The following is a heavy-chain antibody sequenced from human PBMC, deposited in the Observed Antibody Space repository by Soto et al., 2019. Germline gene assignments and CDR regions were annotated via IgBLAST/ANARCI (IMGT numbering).Heavy chain of an antibody. CDR1: GYTFTSYD. J-gene: IGHJ6*02. CDR2: MNPNSGNT. V-gene: IGHV1-8*01. CDR3: AKSIRGLRGVHYYYVMDV. Sequence: QVQLVQSGAEVKKPGASVKVSCKASGYTFTSYDINWVRQATGQGLEWMGWMNPNSGNTGYAQKFQGRVTMTSNTSISTAYMELSSLSSEDTAVYYRAKSIRGLRGVHYYYVMDVWGQGTTVTVSS. D-gene: IGHD3-10*01.